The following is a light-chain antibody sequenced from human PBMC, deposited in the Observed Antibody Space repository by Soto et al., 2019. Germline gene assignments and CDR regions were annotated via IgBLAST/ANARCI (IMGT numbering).Light chain of an antibody. V-gene: IGLV2-11*01. CDR3: CSYAGSYTYV. J-gene: IGLJ1*01. Sequence: QSLLTQPRSVSLSPGQSVTISCTGTSSDVGGHNYVSLYQQYPGKAPRLLLSSVSKRPSGVPDRFSGSKSGNTASLTISGLQAEDEADYYCCSYAGSYTYVFGTGTKV. CDR2: SVS. CDR1: SSDVGGHNY.